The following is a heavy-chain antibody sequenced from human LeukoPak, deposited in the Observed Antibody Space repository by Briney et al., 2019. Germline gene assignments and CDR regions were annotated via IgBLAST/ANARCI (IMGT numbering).Heavy chain of an antibody. Sequence: GGSLRLSCAASGFTFSSYGMRWVRQAPGKGLEWVAVISYDGSNKYYADSVKGRFTISRDDSKNTLYLQMNSLRAEDTAVYYCAKEWRVTAYYYGSGKFYGMDVWGQGTTVTVSS. CDR1: GFTFSSYG. D-gene: IGHD3-10*01. CDR2: ISYDGSNK. V-gene: IGHV3-30*18. CDR3: AKEWRVTAYYYGSGKFYGMDV. J-gene: IGHJ6*02.